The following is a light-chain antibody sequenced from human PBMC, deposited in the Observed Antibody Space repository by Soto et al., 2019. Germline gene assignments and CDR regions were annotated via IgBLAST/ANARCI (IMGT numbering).Light chain of an antibody. CDR2: GSS. V-gene: IGKV3-15*01. J-gene: IGKJ2*03. Sequence: IIRTQSPATLSVSPGETATLSCRASQGIPIHVAWYQQKPGKPPRLLIYGSSTKATGVPARFSGSGAGTDYSLAISGLQSEDCAVEYSERYNYCPHCFGQAINLEI. CDR3: ERYNYCPHC. CDR1: QGIPIH.